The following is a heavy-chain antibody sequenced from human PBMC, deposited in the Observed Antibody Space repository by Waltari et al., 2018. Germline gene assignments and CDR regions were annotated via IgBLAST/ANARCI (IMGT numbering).Heavy chain of an antibody. CDR3: ATRMVLAARN. D-gene: IGHD6-6*01. Sequence: EVQLVESGGGLIQPGGSLRLSCAASGFTVSNNYMSWVRQAPGKGREWVSLIYSTGGTADADSVKGRFTISRDNSKNTLYLQMNSLRADDTAVYYCATRMVLAARNWGQGTLVTVSS. CDR2: IYSTGGT. V-gene: IGHV3-53*01. J-gene: IGHJ4*02. CDR1: GFTVSNNY.